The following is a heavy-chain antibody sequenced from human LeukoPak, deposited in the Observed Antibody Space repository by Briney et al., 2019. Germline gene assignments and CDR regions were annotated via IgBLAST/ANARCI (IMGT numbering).Heavy chain of an antibody. CDR3: AREYCSSTSCYLFDY. D-gene: IGHD2-2*01. J-gene: IGHJ4*02. CDR2: IYHSGST. Sequence: SETLSLTCTVSGYSISSGYYWGRIRQPPGKGLEWIGSIYHSGSTYYNPSLKSRVTISVDTSKNQFSLKLSSVTAADTAVYYCAREYCSSTSCYLFDYWGQGTLVTVSS. CDR1: GYSISSGYY. V-gene: IGHV4-38-2*02.